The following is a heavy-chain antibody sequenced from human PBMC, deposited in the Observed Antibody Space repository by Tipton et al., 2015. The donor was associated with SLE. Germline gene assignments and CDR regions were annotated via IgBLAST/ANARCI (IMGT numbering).Heavy chain of an antibody. CDR2: INYSGST. D-gene: IGHD1-26*01. CDR1: GGSISSSSYY. CDR3: ASPVGARAY. Sequence: LRLSCTVSGGSISSSSYYWGWIRQPPGKGLEWIGSINYSGSTYYNPSLKSRVTISVDTSKNQFSLKLSSVTAADTAVYYCASPVGARAYWGQGTLVTVSS. J-gene: IGHJ4*02. V-gene: IGHV4-39*07.